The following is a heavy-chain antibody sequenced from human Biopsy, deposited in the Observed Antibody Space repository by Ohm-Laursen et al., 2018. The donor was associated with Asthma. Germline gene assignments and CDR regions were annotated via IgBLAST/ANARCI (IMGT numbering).Heavy chain of an antibody. V-gene: IGHV4-34*09. CDR1: GGSFSNYY. CDR3: ARTTYGHDGFDP. D-gene: IGHD4-17*01. J-gene: IGHJ5*02. CDR2: IYYSGTT. Sequence: TLSLTCAVYGGSFSNYYWTWIRQPPGKGLEWIGSIYYSGTTYYNPSLKSRVSIPLDTPTNQFSLSLTSVTAADTAVYYCARTTYGHDGFDPWGQGTLVTVSS.